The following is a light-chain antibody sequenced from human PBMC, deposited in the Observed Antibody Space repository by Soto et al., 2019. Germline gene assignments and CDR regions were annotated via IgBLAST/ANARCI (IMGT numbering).Light chain of an antibody. CDR2: DVT. CDR1: GSDFGDYNY. V-gene: IGLV2-14*01. CDR3: SSFTTRHTYV. Sequence: QSVLTQPASVSGSPGQSIAISCTGTGSDFGDYNYVSWYRQHPGKAPKLILYDVTNRPSGISDRLSGSKSGNTASLTISGLQAEDDADYYCSSFTTRHTYVFGLGSKVTVL. J-gene: IGLJ1*01.